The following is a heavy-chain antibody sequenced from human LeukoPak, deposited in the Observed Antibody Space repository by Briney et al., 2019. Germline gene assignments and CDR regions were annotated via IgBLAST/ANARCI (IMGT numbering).Heavy chain of an antibody. V-gene: IGHV4-31*03. J-gene: IGHJ3*02. CDR1: GDSISSGGYY. CDR3: ARDDSAFGAFDI. D-gene: IGHD3-3*01. Sequence: SQTLSLTCTVSGDSISSGGYYWTWIRQHPGKGLEWIGYIYYSGSTYYNPSFKSRVTISVDTSKNQFSLKLGSVTAADTAVYYCARDDSAFGAFDIWGQGTMVTVSS. CDR2: IYYSGST.